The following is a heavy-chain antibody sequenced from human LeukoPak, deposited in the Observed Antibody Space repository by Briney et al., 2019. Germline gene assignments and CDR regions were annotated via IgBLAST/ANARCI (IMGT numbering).Heavy chain of an antibody. V-gene: IGHV1-2*06. Sequence: ASVKVSCKASGYTITGYYMHWVRQAPGQGLEWMGRINPNSGGTNYAQKFQGRVTMTRDTSISTAYMELSRLRSDDTAVYYCAGDLGRGRYNWFDPWGQGTLVTVSS. J-gene: IGHJ5*02. CDR3: AGDLGRGRYNWFDP. CDR2: INPNSGGT. D-gene: IGHD3-16*01. CDR1: GYTITGYY.